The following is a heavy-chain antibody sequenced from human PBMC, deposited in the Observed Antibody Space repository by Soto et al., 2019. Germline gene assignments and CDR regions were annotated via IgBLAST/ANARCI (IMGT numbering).Heavy chain of an antibody. CDR3: ARDGQGYDFWSGYRYYYMDV. V-gene: IGHV1-2*04. Sequence: ASVKVSCKASGYTFTGYYMHWVRQAPGQGLEWMGWINPNSGGTNYAQKFQGWVTMTRDTSISTAYMELSRLRSDDTAVYYCARDGQGYDFWSGYRYYYMDVWGKGTTVTVSS. J-gene: IGHJ6*03. CDR1: GYTFTGYY. CDR2: INPNSGGT. D-gene: IGHD3-3*01.